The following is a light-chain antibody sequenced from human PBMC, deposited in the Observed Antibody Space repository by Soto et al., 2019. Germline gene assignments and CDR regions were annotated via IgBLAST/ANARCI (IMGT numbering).Light chain of an antibody. Sequence: QSVLTQPPSVSASLGQSVNISCTVTSSDDSSYNRVSRYQQPPGTAPKLMIYEDSNRPSGVPDRFSGSKSGNTASLTISGLQADDEAAYYCSSYSSSSTVVFGGGTKLNVL. CDR2: EDS. CDR3: SSYSSSSTVV. V-gene: IGLV2-18*02. J-gene: IGLJ2*01. CDR1: SSDDSSYNR.